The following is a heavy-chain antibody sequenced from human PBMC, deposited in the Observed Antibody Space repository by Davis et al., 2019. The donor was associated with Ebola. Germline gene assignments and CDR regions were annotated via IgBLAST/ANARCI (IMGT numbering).Heavy chain of an antibody. CDR1: GYTFTSYG. J-gene: IGHJ5*02. V-gene: IGHV1-18*01. CDR2: ISAYNGNT. D-gene: IGHD2-15*01. CDR3: ARIVGYCSGCSCYTSGWFDP. Sequence: ASVKVSCKASGYTFTSYGISWVRQAPGQGLEWMGWISAYNGNTNYAQKLQGRVTMTTDTSTSTAYMELRSLRSDDTAVYYSARIVGYCSGCSCYTSGWFDPWGQGTLVNVSS.